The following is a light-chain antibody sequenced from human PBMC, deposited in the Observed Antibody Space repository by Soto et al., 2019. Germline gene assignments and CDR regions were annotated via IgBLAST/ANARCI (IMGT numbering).Light chain of an antibody. V-gene: IGKV1-5*03. J-gene: IGKJ1*01. Sequence: DIQMTQSPSTLSASVGDRVTITCRASQSISSWLAWYQQKPGKAPKLLIYKASSLESGAPSRFRGSGSGTEFTLTISSLQPDAFATYYCQHYNSYRTFGQGTKVEIK. CDR1: QSISSW. CDR2: KAS. CDR3: QHYNSYRT.